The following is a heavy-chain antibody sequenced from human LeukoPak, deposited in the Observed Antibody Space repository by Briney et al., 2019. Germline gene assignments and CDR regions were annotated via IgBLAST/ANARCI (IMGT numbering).Heavy chain of an antibody. D-gene: IGHD1-26*01. V-gene: IGHV4-39*01. J-gene: IGHJ4*02. CDR2: MSYSGRT. CDR1: GGSISISNYY. CDR3: AKSGGYGLIDY. Sequence: SETLSLTCTVSGGSISISNYYWGWIRQPPGKGLEWIGSMSYSGRTYYNPSLKSRVTISVDTSKNQFSLRLSSVTAADTAMYFCAKSGGYGLIDYWGQGTLVTVSS.